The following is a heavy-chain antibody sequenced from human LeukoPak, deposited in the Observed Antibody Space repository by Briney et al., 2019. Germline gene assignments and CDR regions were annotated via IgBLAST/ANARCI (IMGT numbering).Heavy chain of an antibody. V-gene: IGHV1-18*01. Sequence: ASVKVSRKASGCTFTSYGISWVRQAPGQGLEWMGWISAYNGNTNYAQKFQGRVTMTRDMSTSTVYMELSSLRSEDTAVYYCARSSQQLVLGYWGQGTLVTVSS. CDR2: ISAYNGNT. J-gene: IGHJ4*02. CDR1: GCTFTSYG. D-gene: IGHD6-13*01. CDR3: ARSSQQLVLGY.